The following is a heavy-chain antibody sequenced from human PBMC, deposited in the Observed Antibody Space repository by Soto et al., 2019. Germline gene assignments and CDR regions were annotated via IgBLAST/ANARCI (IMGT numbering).Heavy chain of an antibody. V-gene: IGHV3-11*01. J-gene: IGHJ4*02. CDR3: ASHYDMWSGYLSPVDY. CDR1: GYTFRDYY. D-gene: IGHD3-3*01. Sequence: PGGSLRLSCAASGYTFRDYYMSGIRQTPGKGLEWISYIDTSGTKIYYADSVKGRFTITRDNAKNSLYLEMNSLRDEDTAVYYCASHYDMWSGYLSPVDYWGQGTLVTVSS. CDR2: IDTSGTKI.